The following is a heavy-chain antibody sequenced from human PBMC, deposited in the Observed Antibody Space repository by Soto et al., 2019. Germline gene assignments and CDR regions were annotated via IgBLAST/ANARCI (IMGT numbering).Heavy chain of an antibody. CDR1: GGSITSYY. V-gene: IGHV4-59*12. Sequence: PSETLSLTCTVSGGSITSYYWSWIRQPPGKGLEWIGYIFYSGSTYYNPSLKSRVTISVDTSKNQFSLKLSSVTAADTAVYYCARDHIGYGGNSVWFDPWGQGTLVTGSS. CDR2: IFYSGST. D-gene: IGHD4-17*01. J-gene: IGHJ5*02. CDR3: ARDHIGYGGNSVWFDP.